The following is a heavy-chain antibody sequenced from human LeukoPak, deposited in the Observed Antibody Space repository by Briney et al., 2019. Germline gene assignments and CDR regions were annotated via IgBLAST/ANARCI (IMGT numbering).Heavy chain of an antibody. CDR1: GFTFSDYN. V-gene: IGHV3-21*04. J-gene: IGHJ4*02. CDR3: ARDPAAVHYYGSGSYYRRFDY. D-gene: IGHD3-10*01. Sequence: GGSLRLSCAASGFTFSDYNMNWVRQAPGKGLEWVSSISSSSSSYIYSADSVKGRFTISRDNAKNSVSLQMNSLRSDDTAVYYCARDPAAVHYYGSGSYYRRFDYWGQGTLVTVSS. CDR2: ISSSSSSYI.